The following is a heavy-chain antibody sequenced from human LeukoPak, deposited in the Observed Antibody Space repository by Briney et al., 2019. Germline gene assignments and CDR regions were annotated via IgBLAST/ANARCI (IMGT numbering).Heavy chain of an antibody. CDR1: GGSISNYAYY. CDR2: VYATGTT. Sequence: SQTLSLTCTVSGGSISNYAYYWSWIRQPAGKGLEWIGRVYATGTTNYNPSLKNRVTISVETSKNQFSLRLSSVTAADTAVYYCARSMVRGVIPYHFDYWGQGTLVTVSS. CDR3: ARSMVRGVIPYHFDY. J-gene: IGHJ4*02. D-gene: IGHD3-10*01. V-gene: IGHV4-61*02.